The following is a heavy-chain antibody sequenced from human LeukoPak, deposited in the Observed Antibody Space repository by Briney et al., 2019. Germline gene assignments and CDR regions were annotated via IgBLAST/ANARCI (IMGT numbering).Heavy chain of an antibody. CDR1: GGSFSVYY. J-gene: IGHJ4*02. CDR3: ARGGRLIRAYYFDY. V-gene: IGHV4-34*01. Sequence: SETLSLTCAVYGGSFSVYYWSWIRQPPGKGLEWIGEINHSGSTNYNPSLKSRVTISVDTSKSQFSLKLSSVTAADTAVYYCARGGRLIRAYYFDYWGQGTLVTVSS. CDR2: INHSGST.